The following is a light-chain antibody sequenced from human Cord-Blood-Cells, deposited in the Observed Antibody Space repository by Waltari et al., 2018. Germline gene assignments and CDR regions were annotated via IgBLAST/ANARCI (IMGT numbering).Light chain of an antibody. CDR3: QKYNIAPLT. J-gene: IGKJ4*01. V-gene: IGKV1-27*01. CDR2: AAS. CDR1: QGICNY. Sequence: DIQMTQSPSSLSASVGDRVTITCRASQGICNYLAWYQQKPGKVPKLLIYAASTLKSGVPSRFSGSGSGTDFTLTISSLQPEDVATYYCQKYNIAPLTFGGGTKVEIK.